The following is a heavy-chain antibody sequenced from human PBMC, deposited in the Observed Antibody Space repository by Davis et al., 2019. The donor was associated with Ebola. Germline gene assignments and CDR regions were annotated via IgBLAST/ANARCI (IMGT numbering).Heavy chain of an antibody. CDR2: IYHSGST. V-gene: IGHV4-4*02. CDR1: GGSISSSNW. D-gene: IGHD4-17*01. Sequence: SETLSLTCAVSGGSISSSNWWSWVRQPPGKGLEWIGEIYHSGSTNYNPSLKSRVTISVDKSKNQFSLKLSPVTAADTAVYYCARDDYGDYGNYGMDVWGQGTTVTVSS. J-gene: IGHJ6*02. CDR3: ARDDYGDYGNYGMDV.